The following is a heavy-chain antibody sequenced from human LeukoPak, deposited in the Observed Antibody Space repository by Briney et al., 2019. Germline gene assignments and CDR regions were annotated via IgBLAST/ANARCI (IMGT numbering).Heavy chain of an antibody. Sequence: SVKVSCKASGGTFRSNAISWVRQAPGQGLEWMGGITPIFGTANYAQKFQGRVTITAVESMSTAYMELSSLRSEDTAVHYCARGWLAETTVVTPYNYWGQGILVTVSS. CDR2: ITPIFGTA. J-gene: IGHJ4*02. V-gene: IGHV1-69*13. CDR1: GGTFRSNA. D-gene: IGHD4-23*01. CDR3: ARGWLAETTVVTPYNY.